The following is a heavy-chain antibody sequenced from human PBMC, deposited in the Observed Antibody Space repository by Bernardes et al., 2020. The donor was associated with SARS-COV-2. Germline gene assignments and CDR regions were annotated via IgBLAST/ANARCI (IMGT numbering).Heavy chain of an antibody. J-gene: IGHJ4*02. Sequence: SETLSLTCTVSGGSISSSSHFWDWIRQPPGKGLEWTGSIYYSGTTYYNPSLQSRVTISVDTSKNQFSLKLTSVTAADTAVYYCARRQGTGGWRFDYWGQGNLVTVSS. CDR3: ARRQGTGGWRFDY. CDR2: IYYSGTT. D-gene: IGHD6-19*01. CDR1: GGSISSSSHF. V-gene: IGHV4-39*01.